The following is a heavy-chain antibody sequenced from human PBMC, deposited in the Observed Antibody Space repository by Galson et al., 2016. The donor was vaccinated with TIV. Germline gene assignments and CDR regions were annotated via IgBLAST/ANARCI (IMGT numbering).Heavy chain of an antibody. CDR1: GFTFSSYN. CDR3: AKEENSGYYPNDAFDF. J-gene: IGHJ3*01. D-gene: IGHD3-3*01. V-gene: IGHV3-30*18. Sequence: SLRLSCAASGFTFSSYNMHWVRQAPGKGLEWVAVIAYDGSYKHYAGSVKGRFTVSRDNSKTTLDLQMNSLGAEDTALYYCAKEENSGYYPNDAFDFWVQGTMVTVS. CDR2: IAYDGSYK.